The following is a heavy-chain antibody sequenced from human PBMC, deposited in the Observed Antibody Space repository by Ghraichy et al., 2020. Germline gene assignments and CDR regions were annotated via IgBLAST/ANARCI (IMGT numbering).Heavy chain of an antibody. D-gene: IGHD6-13*01. CDR3: ASEKAAVYYYYYYYMDV. J-gene: IGHJ6*03. CDR2: IKQDGSEK. V-gene: IGHV3-7*01. CDR1: GFTFSSYW. Sequence: LSLTCAASGFTFSSYWMSWVRQAPGKGLEWVANIKQDGSEKYYVDSVKGRFTISRDNAKNSLYLQMNSLRAEDTAVYYCASEKAAVYYYYYYYMDVWGKGTTVTVSS.